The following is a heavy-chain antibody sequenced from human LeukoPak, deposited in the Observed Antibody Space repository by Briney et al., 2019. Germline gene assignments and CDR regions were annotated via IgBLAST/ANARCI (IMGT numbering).Heavy chain of an antibody. CDR2: TIPIRGMT. CDR3: ARGPHDGTFYFDS. CDR1: GGTFGSYG. D-gene: IGHD1-26*01. Sequence: GASVKVSCKISGGTFGSYGISWVRQAPGQGLEWMGRTIPIRGMTNYAQKFQGRVTITADTSTSTAYMELSSLTSEDTAVYFCARGPHDGTFYFDSRGQGTLVIVSS. J-gene: IGHJ4*02. V-gene: IGHV1-69*04.